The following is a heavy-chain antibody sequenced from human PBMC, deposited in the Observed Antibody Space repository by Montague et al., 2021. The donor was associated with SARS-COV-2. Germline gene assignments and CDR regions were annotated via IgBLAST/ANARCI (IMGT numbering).Heavy chain of an antibody. V-gene: IGHV4-4*07. Sequence: SETLSLTCTVSGDSISYFYWSWIRQPAGKGLEWIGRLSASGSTNYNPSLNSRVTMSVDTSKKQFSLRLSPVTAADTAVYYRARDVVAAPGTFDYWGQGTLVTVSS. J-gene: IGHJ4*02. D-gene: IGHD6-13*01. CDR2: LSASGST. CDR3: ARDVVAAPGTFDY. CDR1: GDSISYFY.